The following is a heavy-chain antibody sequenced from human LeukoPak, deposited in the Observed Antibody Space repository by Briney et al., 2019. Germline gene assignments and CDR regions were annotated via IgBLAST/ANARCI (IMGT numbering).Heavy chain of an antibody. CDR2: INPSGAST. Sequence: ASVRVSCKXSGYTFTNXXXXXXXQAPGQGLEWXGVINPSGASTSYAQKFQGRVTMTRDTSTSTVYMELSSLRSEDTAVYYCARDDNGDNWFDPWGQGTLVTLSS. J-gene: IGHJ5*02. CDR3: ARDDNGDNWFDP. D-gene: IGHD4-17*01. V-gene: IGHV1-46*01. CDR1: GYTFTNXX.